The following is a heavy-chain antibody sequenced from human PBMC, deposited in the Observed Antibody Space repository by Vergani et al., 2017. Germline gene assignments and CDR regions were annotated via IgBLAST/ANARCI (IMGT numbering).Heavy chain of an antibody. CDR2: IYWNDDK. CDR1: GFSLSTSGVG. CDR3: AHKQIGTDLLDP. Sequence: QITLKESGPTLVKPTQTLTLTCTLSGFSLSTSGVGVGWIRQPPGKALEWLALIYWNDDKRYSPSLKSRLTITKDTSKNQVVLTMTKMDPVDTATYYCAHKQIGTDLLDPWGQGTLVTVSS. V-gene: IGHV2-5*01. J-gene: IGHJ5*02. D-gene: IGHD2/OR15-2a*01.